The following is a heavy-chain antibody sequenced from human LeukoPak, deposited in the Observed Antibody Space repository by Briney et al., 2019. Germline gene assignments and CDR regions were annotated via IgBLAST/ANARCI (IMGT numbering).Heavy chain of an antibody. CDR3: ASEFLGY. D-gene: IGHD3-3*01. V-gene: IGHV3-7*05. Sequence: AGGSLRLSCAASGFTFSNAWMTWVRQAPGKGLEWVANIKRDGSEKNYAESVKGRFTISRDNAKKSLYLQMNSLRADDTAVYFCASEFLGYWGQGTLVTVSS. J-gene: IGHJ4*02. CDR1: GFTFSNAW. CDR2: IKRDGSEK.